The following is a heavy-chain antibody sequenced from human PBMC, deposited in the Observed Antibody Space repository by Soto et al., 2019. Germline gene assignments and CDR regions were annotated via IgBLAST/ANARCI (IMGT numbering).Heavy chain of an antibody. CDR3: AGRQYYYDSSGYPDDY. J-gene: IGHJ4*02. D-gene: IGHD3-22*01. Sequence: SETLSLTXAVSGGSISSSNWWSWVRQPPGKGLEWIGEIYHSGSTNYNPSLKSRVTISVDKSKNQFSLKLSSVTAADTAVYYCAGRQYYYDSSGYPDDYWGQGTLVTVSS. CDR1: GGSISSSNW. CDR2: IYHSGST. V-gene: IGHV4-4*02.